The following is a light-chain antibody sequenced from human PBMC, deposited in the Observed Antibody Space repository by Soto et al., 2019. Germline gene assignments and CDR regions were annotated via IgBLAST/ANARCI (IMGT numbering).Light chain of an antibody. CDR1: RSVTSNY. CDR2: GAS. V-gene: IGKV3-20*01. CDR3: QQYASSPFT. Sequence: EMVLTQSPGTLSLSPGERATLSCRASRSVTSNYLGWYQQKPGQAPRLLIYGASSRATGIPDRFSGSGSGTDFTLTVSRLEPEDFALYYCQQYASSPFTFGQGTKLEI. J-gene: IGKJ2*01.